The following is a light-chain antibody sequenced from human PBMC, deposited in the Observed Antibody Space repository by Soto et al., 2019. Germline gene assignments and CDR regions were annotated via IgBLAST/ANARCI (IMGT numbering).Light chain of an antibody. Sequence: QSVLTQPASVSGSPGQSITISCTGTSSDVGTYNYVSWYQQHPGKAPKLMIYDVSNRPSGVSSRFSGSKSGNTASLTISGLQAEDEADYYCCSYTGSSTLYVFGTGTKVTVL. CDR1: SSDVGTYNY. J-gene: IGLJ1*01. CDR3: CSYTGSSTLYV. CDR2: DVS. V-gene: IGLV2-14*03.